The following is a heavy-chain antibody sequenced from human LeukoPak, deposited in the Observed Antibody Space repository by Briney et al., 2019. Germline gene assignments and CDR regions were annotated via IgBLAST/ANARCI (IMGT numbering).Heavy chain of an antibody. V-gene: IGHV3-21*01. D-gene: IGHD3-10*01. CDR3: ARGYYYGSGSYSGFDY. CDR2: ISSSSSYI. J-gene: IGHJ4*02. Sequence: GGSLRLSCAASGFTSSAYEMNWVRQAPGKGLEWVSSISSSSSYIYYADSVKGRFTISRDNAKNSLYLQMSSLRAEDTAVYYCARGYYYGSGSYSGFDYWGQGTLVTVSS. CDR1: GFTSSAYE.